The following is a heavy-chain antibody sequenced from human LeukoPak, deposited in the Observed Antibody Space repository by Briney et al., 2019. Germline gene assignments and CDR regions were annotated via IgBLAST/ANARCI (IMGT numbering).Heavy chain of an antibody. D-gene: IGHD3-10*01. CDR3: AREATRRNLLTFGSWDAYDI. J-gene: IGHJ3*02. CDR1: GFSLHPYC. Sequence: GGSLRLSCAGSGFSLHPYCMNWVRHAPGKGLEWISYISDVNNVIYYADSVKGRFTISRSKAENSVFLQMNSLRAEDTAVYFCAREATRRNLLTFGSWDAYDIWGQGTMVTVAS. V-gene: IGHV3-48*01. CDR2: ISDVNNVI.